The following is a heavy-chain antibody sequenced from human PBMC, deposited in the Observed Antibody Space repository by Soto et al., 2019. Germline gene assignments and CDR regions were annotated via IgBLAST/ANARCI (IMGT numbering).Heavy chain of an antibody. Sequence: SVKVSCKASVGTFSSYAISWVRQAPGQGLEWMGGIIPIFGTANYAQKFQGRVTITADESTSTAYMELSSLRSDDTAVYYCARVRQLVGYFYYYMDVWGKGTTVTVSS. CDR2: IIPIFGTA. CDR1: VGTFSSYA. V-gene: IGHV1-69*13. D-gene: IGHD6-6*01. CDR3: ARVRQLVGYFYYYMDV. J-gene: IGHJ6*03.